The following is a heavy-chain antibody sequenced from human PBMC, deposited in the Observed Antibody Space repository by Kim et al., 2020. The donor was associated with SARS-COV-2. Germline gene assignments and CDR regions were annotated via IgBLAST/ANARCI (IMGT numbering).Heavy chain of an antibody. V-gene: IGHV3-9*01. Sequence: GGSLRLSCAASGFTFDDYAMHWVRQAPGKGLEWVSGISWNSGSIGYADSVKGRFTISRDNAKNSLYLQMNSLRAEDTALYYCAKDWNDVGLYGMDVWGQGTTVTVSS. CDR1: GFTFDDYA. J-gene: IGHJ6*02. D-gene: IGHD1-1*01. CDR2: ISWNSGSI. CDR3: AKDWNDVGLYGMDV.